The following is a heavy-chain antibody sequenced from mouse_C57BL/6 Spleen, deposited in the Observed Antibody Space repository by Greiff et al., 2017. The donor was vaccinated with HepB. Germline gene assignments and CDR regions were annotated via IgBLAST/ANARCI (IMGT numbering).Heavy chain of an antibody. Sequence: QVQLKESGPGILQSSQTLSLTCSFSGFSLSTSGMGVSWIRQPSGKGLEWLAHIYWDDDKRYNPSLKSRLTISKDTSRNQVFLKITSVDTADTATYYCARRGGAWGLSYWYFDVWGTGTTVTVSS. CDR2: IYWDDDK. CDR3: ARRGGAWGLSYWYFDV. J-gene: IGHJ1*03. D-gene: IGHD3-2*02. CDR1: GFSLSTSGMG. V-gene: IGHV8-12*01.